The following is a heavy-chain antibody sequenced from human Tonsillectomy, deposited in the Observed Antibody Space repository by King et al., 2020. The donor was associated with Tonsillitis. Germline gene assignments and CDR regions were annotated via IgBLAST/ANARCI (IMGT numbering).Heavy chain of an antibody. Sequence: VQLVESGGGLVQPGGSLRLSCSASGFSFSHYAMHWVRQAPGKGLEYVGVIGSNGGSTYYADSVRGRFTISRDNSRNTVYLQMSSLRAEDTAVYYCVKAKPELVSILLAFDVWGQGRMVTVSS. CDR2: IGSNGGST. CDR1: GFSFSHYA. D-gene: IGHD1-14*01. V-gene: IGHV3-64D*06. J-gene: IGHJ3*01. CDR3: VKAKPELVSILLAFDV.